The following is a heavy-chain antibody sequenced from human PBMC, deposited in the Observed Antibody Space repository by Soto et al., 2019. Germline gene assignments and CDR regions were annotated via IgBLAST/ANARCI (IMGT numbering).Heavy chain of an antibody. V-gene: IGHV6-1*01. D-gene: IGHD2-8*01. J-gene: IGHJ5*01. CDR2: TYYRSKWFN. CDR3: ARLIGNSWLDS. CDR1: GDSVSTNSAT. Sequence: QVPLQQSGPGLVKPSQTLSLTCAISGDSVSTNSATWDCIRQYPSRGLEWLGRTYYRSKWFNDYAVSVKGRISINPETSNNQFALQLNSVTPDDTAVYYCARLIGNSWLDSWGQGTLVTVSS.